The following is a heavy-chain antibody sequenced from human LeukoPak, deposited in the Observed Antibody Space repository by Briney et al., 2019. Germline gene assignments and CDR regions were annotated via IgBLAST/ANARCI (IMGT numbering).Heavy chain of an antibody. V-gene: IGHV3-66*01. CDR1: GFTVSSNF. J-gene: IGHJ3*02. Sequence: GGSLRLSCAVSGFTVSSNFMSWVRQAPGKGLEWASVIYSGGSTYYADSVKGRFTISRDNSKNTLYLQMNSLRAEDTAVYYCARVGDGYNFDAFDIWGQGTMVTVSS. CDR3: ARVGDGYNFDAFDI. D-gene: IGHD5-24*01. CDR2: IYSGGST.